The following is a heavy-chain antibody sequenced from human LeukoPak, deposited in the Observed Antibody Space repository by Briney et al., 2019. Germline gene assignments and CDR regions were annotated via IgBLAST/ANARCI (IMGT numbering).Heavy chain of an antibody. CDR2: IYYSGST. J-gene: IGHJ3*02. CDR3: ARDQTRGIYYYDSSGYDEAFDI. V-gene: IGHV4-61*08. Sequence: SQTLSLTCTVSGGSITSDGYLWSWIRQPPGKGLEWIGYIYYSGSTNYNPSLKSRVTISVDTSKNQFSLKLSSVTAADTAVYYCARDQTRGIYYYDSSGYDEAFDIWGQGTMVTVSS. D-gene: IGHD3-22*01. CDR1: GGSITSDGYL.